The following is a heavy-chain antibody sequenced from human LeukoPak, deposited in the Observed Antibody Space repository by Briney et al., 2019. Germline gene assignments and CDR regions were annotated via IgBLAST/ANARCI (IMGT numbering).Heavy chain of an antibody. CDR3: ARSIAAAGRRDDY. Sequence: ASVKVSCKASGYTFTGYYMHWVRQAPGQGLEWMGWINPNSGGTNYAQKFQGRVTMTRDTSISTAYMELSRLRSDDTAVYYCARSIAAAGRRDDYWGQGTLVTVSS. V-gene: IGHV1-2*02. CDR1: GYTFTGYY. J-gene: IGHJ4*02. D-gene: IGHD6-13*01. CDR2: INPNSGGT.